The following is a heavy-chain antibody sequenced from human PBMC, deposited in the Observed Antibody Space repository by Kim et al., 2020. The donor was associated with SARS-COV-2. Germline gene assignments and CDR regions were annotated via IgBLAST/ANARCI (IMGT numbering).Heavy chain of an antibody. D-gene: IGHD2-21*01. CDR2: ITPGGDT. V-gene: IGHV1-3*01. J-gene: IGHJ4*02. Sequence: ASVKVSCKASGYTFTNYRVHWVRQAPGQRFEWMGRITPGGDTKYSQKFQDRVTITSDTSASTTSLEVSRLGSEDTAIYYCAKGAETSIPGAFDYWGQ. CDR1: GYTFTNYR. CDR3: AKGAETSIPGAFDY.